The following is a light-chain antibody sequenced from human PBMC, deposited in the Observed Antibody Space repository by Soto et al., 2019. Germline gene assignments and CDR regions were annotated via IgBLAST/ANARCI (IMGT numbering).Light chain of an antibody. CDR2: KIS. V-gene: IGKV2-24*01. CDR1: QGLVHSDGNTY. CDR3: MQATHLPWT. J-gene: IGKJ1*01. Sequence: DIVMTQPPLSSPVTLGQPASISCRSSQGLVHSDGNTYLSWLHQRPGQPPRLLIYKISMRFSGVPDRVSGSGAGTDFTLKISRVEAEDVVVYFCMQATHLPWTFGQGTKVEIK.